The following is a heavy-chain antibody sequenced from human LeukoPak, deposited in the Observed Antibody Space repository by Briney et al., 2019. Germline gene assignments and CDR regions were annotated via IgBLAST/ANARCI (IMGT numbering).Heavy chain of an antibody. Sequence: ASVKVSCKASGYTFTSYYMHWVRQAPGQGLVWMGIINPSGGSTSYAQKFQGRVTMTRDTSTSTVYMELSSLRSEDTAVYYCAREGSGWPFDYWGQGTLVTVSS. V-gene: IGHV1-46*03. J-gene: IGHJ4*02. D-gene: IGHD6-19*01. CDR1: GYTFTSYY. CDR3: AREGSGWPFDY. CDR2: INPSGGST.